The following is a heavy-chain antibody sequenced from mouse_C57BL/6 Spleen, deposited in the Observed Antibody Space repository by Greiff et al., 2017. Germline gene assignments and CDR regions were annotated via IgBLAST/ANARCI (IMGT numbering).Heavy chain of an antibody. CDR3: AREGGDAIDY. CDR2: IDPSDSYT. Sequence: QVHVKQPGAELVRPGTSVKLSCKASGYTFTSYWMHWVKQRPGQGLEWIGVIDPSDSYTNYNQKFKGKATLAVDTSSGTAYMQISSLTSEDAADYYCAREGGDAIDYWGQGTSVTVSS. V-gene: IGHV1-59*01. J-gene: IGHJ4*01. CDR1: GYTFTSYW.